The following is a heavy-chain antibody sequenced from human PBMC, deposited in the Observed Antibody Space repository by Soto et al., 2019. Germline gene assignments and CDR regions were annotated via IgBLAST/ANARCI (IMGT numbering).Heavy chain of an antibody. V-gene: IGHV3-15*01. D-gene: IGHD2-15*01. J-gene: IGHJ4*02. CDR3: TTSLGTVVTEDY. CDR1: GFTFSNAW. CDR2: IKSKTDGGAT. Sequence: GGSLRLSCAASGFTFSNAWMSWVRQAPGKGLEWVGRIKSKTDGGATDYAAPVKGRFTISRDDSKNTLYLQMNSLKTEDTAVYYCTTSLGTVVTEDYWGQGTLVTVSS.